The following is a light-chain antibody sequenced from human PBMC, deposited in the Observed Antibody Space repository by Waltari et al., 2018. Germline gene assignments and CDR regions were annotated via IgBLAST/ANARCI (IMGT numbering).Light chain of an antibody. CDR3: QQYNSWPPVT. J-gene: IGKJ2*01. CDR2: GAS. V-gene: IGKV3-15*01. Sequence: EIVMTQSPATLSVSPGERATLSCRASQSVSSNLAWYQQKPGQAPRLLIYGASTRATGIAGRFSGSGSGTEFTLTISSLQSEDFAVYYCQQYNSWPPVTFGQGTKLEIK. CDR1: QSVSSN.